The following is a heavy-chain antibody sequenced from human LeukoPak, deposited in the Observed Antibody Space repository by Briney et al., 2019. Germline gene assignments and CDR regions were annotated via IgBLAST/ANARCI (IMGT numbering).Heavy chain of an antibody. CDR2: IYYSGST. CDR1: GGSISSGGYY. J-gene: IGHJ3*02. V-gene: IGHV4-31*03. CDR3: AGGKADDAFDI. Sequence: PSETLSLTCTVSGGSISSGGYYWSWIRQHPGKGLEWIGYIYYSGSTYYNPSLKSRVTISVDTSKNQFSLKLSSVTAADTAVYYCAGGKADDAFDIWGQGTMVTVSS.